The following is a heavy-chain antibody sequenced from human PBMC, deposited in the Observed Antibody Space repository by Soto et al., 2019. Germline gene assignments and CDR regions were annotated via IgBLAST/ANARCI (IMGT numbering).Heavy chain of an antibody. CDR3: AREGNLGRWLQPLDF. D-gene: IGHD5-12*01. CDR2: IHYNGNT. CDR1: GDSISAYS. V-gene: IGHV4-59*01. Sequence: PSETLSLTCTVSGDSISAYSWSWVRQPPGKGLEWIGNIHYNGNTKYNPSLKSRVSMSVDTSKNQFSLRLISVTAAYTAKYFCAREGNLGRWLQPLDFWGQGTLVTVSS. J-gene: IGHJ4*02.